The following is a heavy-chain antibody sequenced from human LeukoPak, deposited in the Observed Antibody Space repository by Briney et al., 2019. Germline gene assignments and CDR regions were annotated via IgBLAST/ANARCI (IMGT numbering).Heavy chain of an antibody. CDR1: GGSFSGYY. Sequence: SETLSLTCAVYGGSFSGYYWSWIRQPPGKGLEWIGEINHSGSTNYNPSLKSRVTISVDKSKNQFSLKLSSVTAADTAVYYCARRNRGSSTSWTLDYWGQGILVTVSS. CDR2: INHSGST. J-gene: IGHJ4*02. V-gene: IGHV4-34*01. D-gene: IGHD2-8*01. CDR3: ARRNRGSSTSWTLDY.